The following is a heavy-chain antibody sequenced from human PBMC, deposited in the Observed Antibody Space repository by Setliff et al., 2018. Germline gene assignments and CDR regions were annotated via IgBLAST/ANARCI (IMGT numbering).Heavy chain of an antibody. Sequence: SVKVSCKASGDSFINYAISWVRQAPGQGLEWMGGIIPMFGTPAYAQKFQDRVTITTDESTSTAYMELSSLRTEDTAVYYCAREGVDTRSSTDYRYYMDVGGKGTRVTVAS. D-gene: IGHD5-18*01. J-gene: IGHJ6*03. CDR3: AREGVDTRSSTDYRYYMDV. V-gene: IGHV1-69*05. CDR1: GDSFINYA. CDR2: IIPMFGTP.